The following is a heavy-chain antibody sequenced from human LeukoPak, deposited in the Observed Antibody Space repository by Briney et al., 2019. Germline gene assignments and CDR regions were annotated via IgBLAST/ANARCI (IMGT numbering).Heavy chain of an antibody. V-gene: IGHV4-39*01. Sequence: SETLSLTCTVSGCSISSSDYYWGWIRQPPGKGLEWIGSIYYGGSTYYNPSLKSRVTISVDTSMNQFSLKLSFVTTADTAVYYCARALGYCSGGSCTRGHNWFDPWGQGTLVTVPS. CDR3: ARALGYCSGGSCTRGHNWFDP. CDR2: IYYGGST. J-gene: IGHJ5*02. CDR1: GCSISSSDYY. D-gene: IGHD2-15*01.